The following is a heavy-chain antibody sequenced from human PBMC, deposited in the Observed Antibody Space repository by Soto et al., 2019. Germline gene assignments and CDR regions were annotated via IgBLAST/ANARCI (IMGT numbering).Heavy chain of an antibody. CDR2: IKQDGSEK. CDR3: ARDPIPHYDILTGYPDDY. J-gene: IGHJ4*02. D-gene: IGHD3-9*01. Sequence: EVQLVESGGGLVQPGGSLRLSCAASGFTFSSYWMSWVRQAPGKGLEWVANIKQDGSEKYYVDSVKGRFTISRDNAKNSLYLQMNSLRAEDTAVYYCARDPIPHYDILTGYPDDYWGQGTLVTVSS. CDR1: GFTFSSYW. V-gene: IGHV3-7*01.